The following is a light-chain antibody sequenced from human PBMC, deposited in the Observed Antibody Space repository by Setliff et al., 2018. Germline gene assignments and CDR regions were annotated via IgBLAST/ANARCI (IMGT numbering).Light chain of an antibody. CDR2: DVS. V-gene: IGLV2-14*01. CDR1: SSDVGGSNY. Sequence: QSALTQPASVSGSPGQSITISCTGTSSDVGGSNYVSWYQQHPGKAPKLMIYDVSKWPSGVSNRFSGSKSGNTASLTISGLQAEDEADYYCSSYTSTSTDVFGTGTKGTVL. J-gene: IGLJ1*01. CDR3: SSYTSTSTDV.